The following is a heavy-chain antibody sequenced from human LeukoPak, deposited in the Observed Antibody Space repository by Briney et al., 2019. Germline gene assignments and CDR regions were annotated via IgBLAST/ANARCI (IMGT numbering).Heavy chain of an antibody. V-gene: IGHV1-69*13. CDR2: IIPLFRTA. CDR1: GGTFNNYA. D-gene: IGHD2-2*01. CDR3: ARIMEYCSSTSCYYGMDV. Sequence: GASVKVSCKASGGTFNNYAINWVRQAPGQGLEWMGGIIPLFRTANYAQNFQGRVTITADESTRTAYIELSSLRSEDTAVYYCARIMEYCSSTSCYYGMDVWGQGTTVTVSS. J-gene: IGHJ6*02.